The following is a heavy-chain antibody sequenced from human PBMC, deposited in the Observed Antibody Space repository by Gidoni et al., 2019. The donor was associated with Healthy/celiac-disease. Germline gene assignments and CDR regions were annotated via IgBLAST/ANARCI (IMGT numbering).Heavy chain of an antibody. J-gene: IGHJ5*02. V-gene: IGHV1-24*01. CDR1: GYPRTDLS. Sequence: QVQLVQSGAAVKKPGASGKVYCKFAGYPRTDLSMHWVRQAPGKGLEWMGGFDPEDGETIYAQKFQGRVTMTEDTSTDTAYMELSSLRSEDTAVYYCATSRGILTGYYGWFDPWGQGTLVTVSS. CDR2: FDPEDGET. D-gene: IGHD3-9*01. CDR3: ATSRGILTGYYGWFDP.